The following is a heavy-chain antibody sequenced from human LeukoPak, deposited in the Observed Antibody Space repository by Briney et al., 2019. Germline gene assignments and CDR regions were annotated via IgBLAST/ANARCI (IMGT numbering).Heavy chain of an antibody. CDR1: GGSISNYY. CDR3: ARTPPNCSGANCYSGVTFDS. D-gene: IGHD2-15*01. J-gene: IGHJ4*02. Sequence: SETLSLTCTVSGGSISNYYWSWIRQPPGEGLEWIGYIFYSGSTNYNPSLKSRLTISVDTSKNQFSLKLSSVTAADTAVYYCARTPPNCSGANCYSGVTFDSWGRGTLVTVSS. V-gene: IGHV4-59*01. CDR2: IFYSGST.